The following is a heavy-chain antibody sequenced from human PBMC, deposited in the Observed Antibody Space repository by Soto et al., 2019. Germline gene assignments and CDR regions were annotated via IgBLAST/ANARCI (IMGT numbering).Heavy chain of an antibody. CDR2: IFYSGST. CDR1: DGSISSSDYY. Sequence: QLHLQESGPGLVKPSETLSLTCTVSDGSISSSDYYWGWVRQPPGKGLEWIGTIFYSGSTCYSPSLKSRVTISVDTSKNQFSLKLSSVTAADTALYYCARLHSSGINWFDPWGQGTLVTVSS. V-gene: IGHV4-39*01. CDR3: ARLHSSGINWFDP. J-gene: IGHJ5*02. D-gene: IGHD6-19*01.